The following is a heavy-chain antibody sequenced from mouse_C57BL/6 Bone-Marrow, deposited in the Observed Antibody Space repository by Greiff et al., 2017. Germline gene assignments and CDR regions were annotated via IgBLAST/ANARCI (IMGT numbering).Heavy chain of an antibody. Sequence: QVQLQQPGAELVKPGASVKMSCKASGYTFTSYWITWVKQRPGQGLEWIGDIYPGSGSTNHNEKFKSKATLTVDTSSSTAYMQLSSLTSEDSAVYYCARDYYGNFYFDYWGQGTTLTVSS. V-gene: IGHV1-55*01. CDR2: IYPGSGST. CDR3: ARDYYGNFYFDY. J-gene: IGHJ2*01. D-gene: IGHD2-1*01. CDR1: GYTFTSYW.